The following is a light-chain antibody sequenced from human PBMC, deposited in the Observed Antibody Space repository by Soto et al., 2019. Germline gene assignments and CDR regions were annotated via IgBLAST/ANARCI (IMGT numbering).Light chain of an antibody. CDR3: QQYSNWPPYT. Sequence: EIMMTQSPATLSVSPGESATLSCRASQSVRTHLAWYQQKPGQAPRLLIHGASTRATGIPGRFRGSGSGTEFTLTISSLQSEDFAVYYCQQYSNWPPYTFGQGTQVEIK. CDR1: QSVRTH. V-gene: IGKV3-15*01. CDR2: GAS. J-gene: IGKJ2*01.